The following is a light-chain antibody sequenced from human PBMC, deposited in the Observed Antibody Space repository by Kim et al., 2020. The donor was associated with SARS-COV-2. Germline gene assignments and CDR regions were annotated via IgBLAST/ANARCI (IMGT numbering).Light chain of an antibody. CDR3: QQYGTT. CDR2: GAS. V-gene: IGKV3-20*01. J-gene: IGKJ1*01. CDR1: QTLSSSY. Sequence: LSWSPGERATLSCRASQTLSSSYISWYQQKPGQAPRLLIYGASNRATGIPDRFSGSGSGTDFTLTINRLEPEDFAVYYCQQYGTTFGQGTKVDIK.